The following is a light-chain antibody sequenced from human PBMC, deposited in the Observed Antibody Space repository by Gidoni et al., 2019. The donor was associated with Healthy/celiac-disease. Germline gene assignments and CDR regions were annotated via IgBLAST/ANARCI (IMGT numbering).Light chain of an antibody. CDR3: MQALQTPRFT. Sequence: DIVMTQSPLSLPVTPGEPASISCRSSQSLLHSNGYNYFDWYLQKPGQSPQLLIYLGSNRDSGVPDRFSGSGSGTDFTLKISRVEAEDVGVYYCMQALQTPRFTFGPGTKVDIK. J-gene: IGKJ3*01. V-gene: IGKV2-28*01. CDR2: LGS. CDR1: QSLLHSNGYNY.